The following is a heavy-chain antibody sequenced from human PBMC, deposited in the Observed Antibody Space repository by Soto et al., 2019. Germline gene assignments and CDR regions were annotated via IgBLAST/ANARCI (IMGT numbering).Heavy chain of an antibody. CDR2: ISAGGGTT. Sequence: GGSLRLSCAASGFTFSTYAMSWVRQAPGKGLEWVSAISAGGGTTYYADSVKGRFTISRDDSMDALYLQTNSLRVEDTAVYYCAHPRGYGVFDAYDIWGQGTMVTVSS. J-gene: IGHJ3*02. CDR3: AHPRGYGVFDAYDI. D-gene: IGHD4-17*01. CDR1: GFTFSTYA. V-gene: IGHV3-23*01.